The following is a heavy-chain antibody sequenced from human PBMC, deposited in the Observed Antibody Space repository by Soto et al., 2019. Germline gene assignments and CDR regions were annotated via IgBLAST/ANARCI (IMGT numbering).Heavy chain of an antibody. V-gene: IGHV1-18*04. CDR3: ARRRDGYNFYFDY. CDR1: GYTFTSYC. Sequence: ASVKVSCKASGYTFTSYCISWVLEAPGQGLEWMGWISAYNGNTNYAQKLQGRVTMTTDTSTSTAYMELRSLRSDDTAVYYCARRRDGYNFYFDYWGQGTLVTVSS. J-gene: IGHJ4*02. D-gene: IGHD5-12*01. CDR2: ISAYNGNT.